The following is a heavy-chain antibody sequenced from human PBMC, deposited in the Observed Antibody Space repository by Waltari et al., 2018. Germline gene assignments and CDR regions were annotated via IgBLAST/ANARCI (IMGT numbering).Heavy chain of an antibody. CDR2: INAANTNT. CDR1: GYPFSSYV. J-gene: IGHJ4*02. Sequence: QVQPEQSGAEGKKPGASAKVSCKASGYPFSSYVMHWVRQAPGQSLEWMGWINAANTNTKYSQKFQGRVTIPRDTSASTADMVLSSLTSEDTAVYYCARSGWLDYWGQGTLVTVSS. CDR3: ARSGWLDY. V-gene: IGHV1-3*01. D-gene: IGHD6-19*01.